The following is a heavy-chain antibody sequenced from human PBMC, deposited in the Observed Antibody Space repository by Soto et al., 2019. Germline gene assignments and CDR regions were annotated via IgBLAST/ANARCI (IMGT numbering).Heavy chain of an antibody. V-gene: IGHV3-48*03. CDR3: ARDVGWQLKRKDWYFDL. Sequence: EVQLVESGGGLVQPGGSLRLSCAASGFTFTSYEMNWVRQAPGKGLEWVSYVSTSGSTIYYADSVKGRFTISRDNAKNSLYLQMNSLRAEDTAVYYCARDVGWQLKRKDWYFDLWGRGTLVTVSS. D-gene: IGHD6-6*01. J-gene: IGHJ2*01. CDR2: VSTSGSTI. CDR1: GFTFTSYE.